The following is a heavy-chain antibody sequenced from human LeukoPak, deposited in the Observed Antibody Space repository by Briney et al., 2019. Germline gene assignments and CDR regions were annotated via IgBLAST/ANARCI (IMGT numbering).Heavy chain of an antibody. CDR2: IYYSGST. D-gene: IGHD6-13*01. Sequence: SETLSLTCTVSGGSISSSSYYWGWIRQPPGKGLEWIGSIYYSGSTYYNPSLKSRVTISVDTSKNQFSLKLSSVTAADTAVYYCARERGYSSSWFDPWGQGTLVTVSS. J-gene: IGHJ5*02. CDR1: GGSISSSSYY. V-gene: IGHV4-39*07. CDR3: ARERGYSSSWFDP.